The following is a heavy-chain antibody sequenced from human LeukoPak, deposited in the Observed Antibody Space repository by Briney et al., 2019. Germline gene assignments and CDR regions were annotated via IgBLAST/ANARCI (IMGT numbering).Heavy chain of an antibody. CDR1: GFTFSSYW. CDR3: ARDQGYCSSTNCYRYFDY. Sequence: GGSLRLSCAAYGFTFSSYWMSWVRQAPGKGLEWVANIKQDGSEKYYVDSVKGRFTISRDNAKNSLYLQMNSLRAEDTAVYYCARDQGYCSSTNCYRYFDYWGQGTLVTVPS. D-gene: IGHD2-2*02. CDR2: IKQDGSEK. V-gene: IGHV3-7*01. J-gene: IGHJ4*02.